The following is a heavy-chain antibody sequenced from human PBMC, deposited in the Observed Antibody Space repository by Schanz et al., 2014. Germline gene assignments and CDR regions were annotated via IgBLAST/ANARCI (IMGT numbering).Heavy chain of an antibody. CDR3: AVLGGFGELPLDY. J-gene: IGHJ4*02. Sequence: EVQLVESGGGLVQPGGSLRLSCAASGFTFSSYWMSWVRQAPGKGLEWVANINQDGSEKNYVDSVKGRFTISRDNAKNSLYLQMNSLRAEDTAVYYCAVLGGFGELPLDYRGQGTLVTVSS. V-gene: IGHV3-7*01. CDR1: GFTFSSYW. CDR2: INQDGSEK. D-gene: IGHD3-10*01.